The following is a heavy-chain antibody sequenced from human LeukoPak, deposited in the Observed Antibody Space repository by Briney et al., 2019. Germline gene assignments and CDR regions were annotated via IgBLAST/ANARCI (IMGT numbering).Heavy chain of an antibody. CDR2: INHRGST. Sequence: GSLRLSCAASGFTFSSYAMSWIRQPPGKGLEWIGEINHRGSTNYNPSLKSRVTISVDTSKNQFSLKLSSVTAADTAVYYCARGRRPSYYYDSSGYSPFDYWGQGTLVTVSS. J-gene: IGHJ4*02. CDR1: GFTFSSYA. CDR3: ARGRRPSYYYDSSGYSPFDY. D-gene: IGHD3-22*01. V-gene: IGHV4-34*01.